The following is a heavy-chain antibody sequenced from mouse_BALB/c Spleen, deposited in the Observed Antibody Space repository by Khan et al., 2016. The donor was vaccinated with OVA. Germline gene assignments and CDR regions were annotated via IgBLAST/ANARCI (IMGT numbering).Heavy chain of an antibody. V-gene: IGHV3-2*02. CDR2: ISYRGNT. CDR3: ARKDYYDYDPFPY. Sequence: EVQLQESGPGLVKPSQSLSLTCTVTGYSITSEYTWNWIRQFPGNKLEWMGFISYRGNTRYNPSLKSRISITRDTSKNQFFLQLNSVTSEDTATYYGARKDYYDYDPFPYWGQGTLVTVSA. CDR1: GYSITSEYT. J-gene: IGHJ3*01. D-gene: IGHD2-4*01.